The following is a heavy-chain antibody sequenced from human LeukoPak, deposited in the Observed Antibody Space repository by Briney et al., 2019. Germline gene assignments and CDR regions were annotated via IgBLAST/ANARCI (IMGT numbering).Heavy chain of an antibody. V-gene: IGHV3-21*01. CDR2: ISSSSSYI. CDR1: GFTFSSYS. Sequence: GGSLRLCCTASGFTFSSYSMNWVRQAPGKGLGWGSSISSSSSYIYYADSVKGRFTISRDNAKNSLYLQMNSLRAEDTAVYYCARDRWYYYGSGTPYFDYWGQGTLVTVSS. J-gene: IGHJ4*02. CDR3: ARDRWYYYGSGTPYFDY. D-gene: IGHD3-10*01.